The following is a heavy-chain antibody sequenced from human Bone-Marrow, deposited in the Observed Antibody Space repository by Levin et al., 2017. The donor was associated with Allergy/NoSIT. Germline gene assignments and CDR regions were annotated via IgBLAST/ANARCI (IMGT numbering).Heavy chain of an antibody. Sequence: PSETLSLTCAVYGGSFSGYYWSWIRQPPGKGLEWIGEINHSGSTNYNPSLKSRVTISVDTSKNQFSLKLSSVTAADTAVYYCARVRGYLHPNFYFDYWGQGTLVTVSS. CDR2: INHSGST. CDR3: ARVRGYLHPNFYFDY. V-gene: IGHV4-34*01. J-gene: IGHJ4*02. CDR1: GGSFSGYY. D-gene: IGHD5-12*01.